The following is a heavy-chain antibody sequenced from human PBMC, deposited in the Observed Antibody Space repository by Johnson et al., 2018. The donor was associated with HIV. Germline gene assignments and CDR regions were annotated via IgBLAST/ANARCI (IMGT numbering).Heavy chain of an antibody. CDR2: ISYDVSNK. D-gene: IGHD5-24*01. CDR1: GFTFSSYA. CDR3: AWMATIRNYRIDEDAFDS. V-gene: IGHV3-30-3*01. J-gene: IGHJ3*02. Sequence: QVQLVESGGGVVQPGRSLRLSCAASGFTFSSYAMHWVRQAPGKGLEWVAVISYDVSNKYYADSVKGRFTISRDNSKNTLYLQMNSLRAEDTAVYYCAWMATIRNYRIDEDAFDSWGQGTMVTVSS.